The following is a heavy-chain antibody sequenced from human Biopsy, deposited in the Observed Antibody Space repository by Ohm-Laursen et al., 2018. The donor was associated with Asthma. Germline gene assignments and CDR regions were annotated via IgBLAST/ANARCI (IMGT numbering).Heavy chain of an antibody. Sequence: SDTLSLTWAVSGGAIDSGAYYWSWIRQLPGKGLEWIGYIYYSGSTYYNPSLKSRVSISIDTSKNQFSLKLSSVTAADTAVYYCARAQDYYDSRGYYRSFDYWGQGTLVTVSS. CDR3: ARAQDYYDSRGYYRSFDY. D-gene: IGHD3-22*01. J-gene: IGHJ4*02. V-gene: IGHV4-31*11. CDR1: GGAIDSGAYY. CDR2: IYYSGST.